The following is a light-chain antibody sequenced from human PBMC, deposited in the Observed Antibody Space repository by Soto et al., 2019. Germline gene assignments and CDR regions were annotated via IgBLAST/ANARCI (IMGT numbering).Light chain of an antibody. CDR1: SSDVGGYNY. Sequence: QSALTQPRSVSGSPGQSVTISCTGTSSDVGGYNYVSWYQQHPGKAPKLMIYDVSKRPSGVPDRISGSKSGNTASLTISGLQAEDEADYYCCSYAVTYYVFGTGTKLTVL. J-gene: IGLJ1*01. CDR2: DVS. CDR3: CSYAVTYYV. V-gene: IGLV2-11*01.